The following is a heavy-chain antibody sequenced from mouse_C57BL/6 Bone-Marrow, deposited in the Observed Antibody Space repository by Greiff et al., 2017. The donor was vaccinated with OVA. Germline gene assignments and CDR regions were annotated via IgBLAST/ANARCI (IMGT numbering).Heavy chain of an antibody. D-gene: IGHD1-1*01. CDR2: IYPGDGDT. CDR3: ARWGGITTVVVDY. J-gene: IGHJ2*01. V-gene: IGHV1-82*01. CDR1: GYAFSSSW. Sequence: QVQLKQSGPELVKPGASVKISCKASGYAFSSSWMNWVKQRPGKGLEWIGRIYPGDGDTNYNGKFKGKATLTADKSSSTAYMQLSSLTSEDSAVYFCARWGGITTVVVDYWGQGTTLTVSS.